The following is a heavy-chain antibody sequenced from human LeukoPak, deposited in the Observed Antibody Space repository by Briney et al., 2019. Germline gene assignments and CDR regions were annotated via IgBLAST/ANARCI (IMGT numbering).Heavy chain of an antibody. CDR2: ISGSGGST. D-gene: IGHD5-24*01. V-gene: IGHV3-23*01. J-gene: IGHJ5*02. CDR3: ANFMAYNWFDP. Sequence: DSAISGSGGSTYYAAAVKCRFTISRVNSKNTLYLQMNSLRAEDTAVYYCANFMAYNWFDPWGQGTLVTVSS.